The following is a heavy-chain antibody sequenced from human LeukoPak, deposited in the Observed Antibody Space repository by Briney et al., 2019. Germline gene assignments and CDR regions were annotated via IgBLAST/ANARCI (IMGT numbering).Heavy chain of an antibody. CDR3: ARDNSMLREVINDAFDI. CDR1: GFTFSTYT. Sequence: PGGSLRLSCAASGFTFSTYTMNWVRQAPGKGLEWVSSISSSTTYLYYADSVKGRFTISRDNAKNSLYLQMNSLRAEDTAVYYCARDNSMLREVINDAFDIWGQGTMVTVSS. V-gene: IGHV3-21*01. J-gene: IGHJ3*02. D-gene: IGHD3-10*01. CDR2: ISSSTTYL.